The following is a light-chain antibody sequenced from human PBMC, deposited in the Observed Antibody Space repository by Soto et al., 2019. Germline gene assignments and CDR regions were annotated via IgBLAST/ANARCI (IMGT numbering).Light chain of an antibody. CDR1: QSVSISY. V-gene: IGKV3-20*01. Sequence: EIVLTQSPGTLSLSPGKRATLSCRASQSVSISYLARYQQTPGQAPRLLIYGASSRATGIPDRFSGSGYGTDFPLTISRLEPEDFAVYYCQKYGSSPGTFGQGTKVEIK. J-gene: IGKJ1*01. CDR2: GAS. CDR3: QKYGSSPGT.